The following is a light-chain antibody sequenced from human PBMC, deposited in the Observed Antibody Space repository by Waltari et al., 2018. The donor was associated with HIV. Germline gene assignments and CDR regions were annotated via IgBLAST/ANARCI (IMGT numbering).Light chain of an antibody. Sequence: SHELTQPPSVSVSPGQTARITCAGDVLSKKYAYWYQQKAGQAPALVIYEDKKRPSGIPERFSGSRSGTLATLSIRGAQVEDEADYYCYSTDISGYSRVFGGGTKVTVL. CDR3: YSTDISGYSRV. CDR1: VLSKKY. CDR2: EDK. V-gene: IGLV3-10*01. J-gene: IGLJ2*01.